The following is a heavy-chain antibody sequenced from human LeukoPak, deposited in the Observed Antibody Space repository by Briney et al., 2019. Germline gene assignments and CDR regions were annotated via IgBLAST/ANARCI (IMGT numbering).Heavy chain of an antibody. CDR2: ISGSGGST. V-gene: IGHV3-23*01. Sequence: GGSLRLSCAASGFTFSSYAMSWVRQAPGKGLEWVSAISGSGGSTYYADSVKGRFTISRDNSKNTLYLQMNSLRAEDTAVYYCASSPIAYCGGDCYQPPGYWGQGTLVTVSS. CDR3: ASSPIAYCGGDCYQPPGY. CDR1: GFTFSSYA. J-gene: IGHJ4*02. D-gene: IGHD2-21*02.